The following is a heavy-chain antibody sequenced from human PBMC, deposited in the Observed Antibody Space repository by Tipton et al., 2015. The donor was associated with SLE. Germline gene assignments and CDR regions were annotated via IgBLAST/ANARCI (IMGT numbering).Heavy chain of an antibody. J-gene: IGHJ6*03. CDR2: VFRGGST. V-gene: IGHV4-34*12. Sequence: TLSLTCSVYGDSLSGQYWSWIRQPPGKGLEWIGEVFRGGSTNYSPSLESRVTITVDMSKNQFSLRLISVTAADTAVYYCARVFGGTGYMDVWGKGTTVTVSS. CDR3: ARVFGGTGYMDV. CDR1: GDSLSGQY. D-gene: IGHD3-16*01.